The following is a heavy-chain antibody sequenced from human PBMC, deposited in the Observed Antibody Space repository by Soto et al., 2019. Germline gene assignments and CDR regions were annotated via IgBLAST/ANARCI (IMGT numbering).Heavy chain of an antibody. D-gene: IGHD3-22*01. V-gene: IGHV4-30-2*01. Sequence: PSETLDLTCAVSGCSISSGGYAGSWIRQPPGKGLEWIGYIYHSGSTYYNPSLKSRVTISVDRSKNQFSLKLSSVTAADTAVYYCARGGVDYYDSSGYYFSPYYFDYWGQGTLVTVSS. CDR1: GCSISSGGYA. J-gene: IGHJ4*02. CDR3: ARGGVDYYDSSGYYFSPYYFDY. CDR2: IYHSGST.